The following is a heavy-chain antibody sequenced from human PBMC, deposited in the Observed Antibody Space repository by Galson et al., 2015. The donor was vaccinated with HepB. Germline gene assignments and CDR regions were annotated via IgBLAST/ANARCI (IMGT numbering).Heavy chain of an antibody. CDR3: ARSRIIFSHYDILTGYPYYFDY. CDR2: IEQDGSDK. Sequence: SLRLSCAVSGFTFSGAWMSWVRQAPGKGLEWVATIEQDGSDKYYVDSVKGRFTISRDNAKNSPFLQMISLRAEDTAVYYCARSRIIFSHYDILTGYPYYFDYWGQGTLVTGSA. J-gene: IGHJ4*02. V-gene: IGHV3-7*03. CDR1: GFTFSGAW. D-gene: IGHD3-9*01.